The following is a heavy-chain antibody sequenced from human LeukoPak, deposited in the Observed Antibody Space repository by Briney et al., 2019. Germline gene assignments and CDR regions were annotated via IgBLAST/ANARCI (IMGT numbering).Heavy chain of an antibody. CDR3: ARDRGTMVRGVSDI. CDR1: GGSFSGYY. Sequence: SETLSLTCAVYGGSFSGYYWSWIRQPPGKGLEWIGEINHSGSTNYNPSLKSRVTISVDTSKNQFSLKLSSVTAADTAVYYCARDRGTMVRGVSDIWGQGTMVTVSS. D-gene: IGHD3-10*01. J-gene: IGHJ3*02. CDR2: INHSGST. V-gene: IGHV4-34*01.